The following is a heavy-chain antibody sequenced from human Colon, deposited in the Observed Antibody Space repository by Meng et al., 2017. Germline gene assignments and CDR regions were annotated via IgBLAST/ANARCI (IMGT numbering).Heavy chain of an antibody. CDR3: ARVAWRTADY. D-gene: IGHD1-1*01. Sequence: GESLKISCVASGFTFSNYWMSWVRQAPGKGLAWVAHIKQEGSEKYYVDSVRGRFTISRDNAENSLYLQVNSLRVEDTAVYYCARVAWRTADYWGQGTLVTVSS. CDR2: IKQEGSEK. CDR1: GFTFSNYW. J-gene: IGHJ4*02. V-gene: IGHV3-7*01.